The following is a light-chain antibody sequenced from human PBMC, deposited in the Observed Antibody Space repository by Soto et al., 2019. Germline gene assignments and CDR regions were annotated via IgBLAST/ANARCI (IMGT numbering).Light chain of an antibody. V-gene: IGKV1-5*01. Sequence: DIQMTQSPSTLSASVGDRVTITCRASQSIGNRLAWYQQKPGKAPKLLVYDASTLETGVPSRFSGSGSGADFTLTITSLQSEDFAVYYCQQYYDWPITFGQGTRLEIK. CDR2: DAS. J-gene: IGKJ5*01. CDR1: QSIGNR. CDR3: QQYYDWPIT.